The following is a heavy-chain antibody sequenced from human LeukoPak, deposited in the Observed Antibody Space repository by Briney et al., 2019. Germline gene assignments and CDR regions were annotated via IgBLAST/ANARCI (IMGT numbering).Heavy chain of an antibody. CDR2: IIPIFGTA. V-gene: IGHV1-69*13. CDR3: ARADKLWSPLYFDY. Sequence: GASVKVSCKASGYTFTSYGISWVRQAPGQGLEWMGGIIPIFGTANYAQKFQGRVTITADESTSTAYMELSSLRSEDTAVYYCARADKLWSPLYFDYWGQGTLVTVSS. CDR1: GYTFTSYG. J-gene: IGHJ4*02. D-gene: IGHD5-18*01.